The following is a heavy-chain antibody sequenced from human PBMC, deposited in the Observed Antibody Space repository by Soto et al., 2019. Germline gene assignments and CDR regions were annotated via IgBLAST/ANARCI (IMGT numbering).Heavy chain of an antibody. V-gene: IGHV1-2*02. J-gene: IGHJ4*02. Sequence: GASVKVSCKPSGYAFTGYYIHWVRQAPGQGLEWMGWINPNSGDTNYAQKFQGRVTMTRDTSFSTAYMELSSLRSDDTAVYYCATRYSYVHFWGQGTLVTVS. D-gene: IGHD5-18*01. CDR1: GYAFTGYY. CDR2: INPNSGDT. CDR3: ATRYSYVHF.